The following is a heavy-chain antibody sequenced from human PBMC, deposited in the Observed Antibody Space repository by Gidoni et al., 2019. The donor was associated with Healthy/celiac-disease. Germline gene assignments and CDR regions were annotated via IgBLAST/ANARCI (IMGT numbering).Heavy chain of an antibody. V-gene: IGHV3-23*01. Sequence: EVQLLESGGGLVQPGGSLRLSCAASGFTFSSYAMSWVRQAPGKGLEWVSAISGSGGSTYYADSVKGRFTISRDNAKNTLYLQMNSLRAEDTAVYYCAKDQPLITGTVLVGVGDWYFDLWGRGTLVTVSS. D-gene: IGHD1-7*01. CDR1: GFTFSSYA. CDR3: AKDQPLITGTVLVGVGDWYFDL. CDR2: ISGSGGST. J-gene: IGHJ2*01.